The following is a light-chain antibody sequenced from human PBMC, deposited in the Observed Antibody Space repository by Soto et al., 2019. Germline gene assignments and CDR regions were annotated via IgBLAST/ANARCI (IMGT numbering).Light chain of an antibody. J-gene: IGLJ2*01. CDR1: SSDVGSYNL. CDR2: GVS. CDR3: CSYADSSPVI. V-gene: IGLV2-23*02. Sequence: QSALTQPGSVSGSPGQSITISCTGTSSDVGSYNLVSWHQQHPGKAPKLMIYGVSKRPSGVSNRFSGSKSGNTASLTISGLQAEDDADYYCCSYADSSPVIFGGGTKLTVL.